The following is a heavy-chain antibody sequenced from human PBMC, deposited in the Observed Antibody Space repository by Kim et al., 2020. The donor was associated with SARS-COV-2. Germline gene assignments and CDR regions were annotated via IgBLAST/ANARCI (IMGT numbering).Heavy chain of an antibody. Sequence: GGSLRLSCAASGFTFSSYGMHWVRQAPGKGLEWVAVISYDGSNKYYADSVKGRFTISRDNSKNTLYLQMNSLRAEDTAVYYCAKDRSMVRGVIGYFDYWGQGTLVTVSS. CDR3: AKDRSMVRGVIGYFDY. J-gene: IGHJ4*02. V-gene: IGHV3-30*18. D-gene: IGHD3-10*01. CDR1: GFTFSSYG. CDR2: ISYDGSNK.